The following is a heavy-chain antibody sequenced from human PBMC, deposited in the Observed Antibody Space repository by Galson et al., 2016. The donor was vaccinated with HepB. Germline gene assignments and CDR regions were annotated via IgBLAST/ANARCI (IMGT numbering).Heavy chain of an antibody. J-gene: IGHJ4*02. D-gene: IGHD1-26*01. Sequence: TLSLTCGVSDDSMSNGAYSWSWIRQPPGKGLEYIGYIHRSGNYYSIPSLKSRVTISMDRSKNQFSLKLSSVTAADTAVYYCVRDLGNYFDLWGQGSLVTVSS. CDR1: DDSMSNGAYS. CDR2: IHRSGNY. CDR3: VRDLGNYFDL. V-gene: IGHV4-30-2*01.